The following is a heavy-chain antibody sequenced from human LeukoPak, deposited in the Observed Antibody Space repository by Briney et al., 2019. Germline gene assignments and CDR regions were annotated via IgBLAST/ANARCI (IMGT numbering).Heavy chain of an antibody. CDR1: GYTFTCYY. V-gene: IGHV1-2*02. J-gene: IGHJ4*02. CDR3: ARTVGYSSGWYYFDY. D-gene: IGHD6-19*01. CDR2: INPNSGGT. Sequence: GASVKVSCKASGYTFTCYYMHWVRQAPGQGLEWMGWINPNSGGTNYAQKFQGRVTITRDTSISTAYMELSRLRSDDTAVYYCARTVGYSSGWYYFDYWGQGTLVTVSS.